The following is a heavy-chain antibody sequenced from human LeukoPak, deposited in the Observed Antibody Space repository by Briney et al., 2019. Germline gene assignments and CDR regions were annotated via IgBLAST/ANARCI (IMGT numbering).Heavy chain of an antibody. Sequence: GGSLRLSCAASGFTFSSYSMNWVRQAPGKGLEWVSSISSSSSYIYYADAVKGRFTISRDNSKNTLYLQMSSLRDEDTAVYYCAKGDPFFDYWGQGTLVTVSS. CDR3: AKGDPFFDY. V-gene: IGHV3-21*04. CDR1: GFTFSSYS. CDR2: ISSSSSYI. J-gene: IGHJ4*02.